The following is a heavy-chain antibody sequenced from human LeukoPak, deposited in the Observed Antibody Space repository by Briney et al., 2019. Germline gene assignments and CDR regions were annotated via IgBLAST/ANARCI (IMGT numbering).Heavy chain of an antibody. Sequence: PSETLSLTCTVSGGSISSSSYYWGRIRQPPGKGLEWIGSIYYSGSTYYNPSLKSRVTISVDTSKNQFSLKLSSVTAADTAVYYCARIKGGDSSTYTYWFDPWGQGTLVTVSS. V-gene: IGHV4-39*07. D-gene: IGHD2-21*02. J-gene: IGHJ5*02. CDR3: ARIKGGDSSTYTYWFDP. CDR1: GGSISSSSYY. CDR2: IYYSGST.